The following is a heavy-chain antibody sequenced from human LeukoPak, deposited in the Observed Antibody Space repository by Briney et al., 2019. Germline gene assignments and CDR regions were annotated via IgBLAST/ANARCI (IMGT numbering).Heavy chain of an antibody. CDR3: AKHPGPYGGNPFNN. J-gene: IGHJ4*02. V-gene: IGHV3-23*01. CDR1: RFTFSNFA. Sequence: GGSLRLSCAASRFTFSNFAMSWVRQAPGKGLEWVSTLTDSGSSTSYADSVKGRFTISRDNSKNTLYLHMNSLRADDTAIYYCAKHPGPYGGNPFNNWGQGTLVTISS. CDR2: LTDSGSST. D-gene: IGHD4-23*01.